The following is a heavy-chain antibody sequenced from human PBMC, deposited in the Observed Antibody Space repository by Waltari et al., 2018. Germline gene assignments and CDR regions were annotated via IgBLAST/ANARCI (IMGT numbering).Heavy chain of an antibody. J-gene: IGHJ4*02. CDR1: GFTFSRYW. V-gene: IGHV3-7*01. CDR3: VIGGHSSSWYWRY. CDR2: IKEDGSEK. Sequence: EMQVVESGGGLVQPGGSLRLSCAASGFTFSRYWMSWVRQAPGKGPEWVANIKEDGSEKYYVDSVKGRFTISKDNAKNSLYLQMNSLRVEDTAVYYCVIGGHSSSWYWRYWGQGTLVTVSS. D-gene: IGHD6-13*01.